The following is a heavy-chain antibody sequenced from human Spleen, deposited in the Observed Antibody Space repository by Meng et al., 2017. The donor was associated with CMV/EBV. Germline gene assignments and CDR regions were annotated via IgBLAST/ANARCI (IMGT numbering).Heavy chain of an antibody. J-gene: IGHJ4*02. V-gene: IGHV3-7*01. D-gene: IGHD3-3*01. CDR3: ARDVNIGVVTRGY. CDR2: IKQDGSEK. Sequence: GGSLRLSCAVSGFTFSSYWMSWVRQAPGKGLEWVANIKQDGSEKYYVDSVKGRFTIFRDNAKNLLYLQMYNLRAEDTAVYYCARDVNIGVVTRGYWGQGTLVTVSS. CDR1: GFTFSSYW.